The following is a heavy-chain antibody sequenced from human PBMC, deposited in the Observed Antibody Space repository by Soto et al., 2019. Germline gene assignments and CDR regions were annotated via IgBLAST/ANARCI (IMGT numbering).Heavy chain of an antibody. Sequence: QVQLQESGPGLVKPSQTLSLTCTVSGGSISSGVYYWSWIRQPPGKGLEWIGYIYYSGSAYYNPSRKRRVTTFVDTSKNQFSLKLSSVTAAATAVYYCASNSYGYIFSDYWGQGTLVTVSS. CDR2: IYYSGSA. CDR3: ASNSYGYIFSDY. J-gene: IGHJ4*02. V-gene: IGHV4-30-4*01. D-gene: IGHD5-18*01. CDR1: GGSISSGVYY.